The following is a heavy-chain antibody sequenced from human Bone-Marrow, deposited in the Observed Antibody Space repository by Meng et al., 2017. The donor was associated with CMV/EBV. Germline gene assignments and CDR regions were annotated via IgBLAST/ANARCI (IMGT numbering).Heavy chain of an antibody. Sequence: GGSLRLSCAASGFTFSSYDMHWVRQATGKGLEWVSAIGTAGDTYYPGSVKGRFTISRENAKNTLYLQMNSLRAEDTAVYYCARDIVVVPAARYYYYYGMDVWGQGPTVTVSS. D-gene: IGHD2-2*01. CDR2: IGTAGDT. CDR3: ARDIVVVPAARYYYYYGMDV. J-gene: IGHJ6*02. V-gene: IGHV3-13*01. CDR1: GFTFSSYD.